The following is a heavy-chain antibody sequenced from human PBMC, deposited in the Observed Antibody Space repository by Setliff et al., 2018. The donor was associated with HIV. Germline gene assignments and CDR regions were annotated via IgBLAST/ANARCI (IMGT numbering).Heavy chain of an antibody. V-gene: IGHV1-46*04. CDR1: GYTFTDHH. CDR2: VSPLLGLT. CDR3: ARAPYRSGWYGVDY. J-gene: IGHJ4*02. D-gene: IGHD6-19*01. Sequence: ASVKVSCKAFGYTFTDHHIHWMRQAPGHGLEWIGIVSPLLGLTSHSQKLQGRVTLTWDTSTSTVYMELTTLRSEDTAFYYCARAPYRSGWYGVDYWGRGTLVTVSS.